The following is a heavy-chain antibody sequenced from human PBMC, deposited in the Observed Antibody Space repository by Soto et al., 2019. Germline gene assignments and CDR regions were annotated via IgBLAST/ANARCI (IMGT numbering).Heavy chain of an antibody. D-gene: IGHD5-18*01. Sequence: SVKVSCKASGGTFSSYAISWVRQAPGQGLEWMGGIIPISGTANYAQKFQGRVTITADESTSTAYMELSSLRSEDTAVYYCARDSFARSDTAENWFDPWGQGTLVTVSS. V-gene: IGHV1-69*13. CDR1: GGTFSSYA. J-gene: IGHJ5*02. CDR2: IIPISGTA. CDR3: ARDSFARSDTAENWFDP.